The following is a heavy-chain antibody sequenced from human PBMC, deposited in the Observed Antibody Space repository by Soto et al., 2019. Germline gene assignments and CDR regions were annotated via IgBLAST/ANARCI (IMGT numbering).Heavy chain of an antibody. V-gene: IGHV3-23*01. CDR3: AKTTTNYYYYYYMDV. CDR1: GFTFSSYA. D-gene: IGHD1-26*01. Sequence: PGGSLRLSCAASGFTFSSYAMSWVRQAPGKGLEWVSGISGSGGSTHYADSVKGRFTIARDNSKNTLYLQMNSLRAEDTAVYYCAKTTTNYYYYYYMDVWGKGTTVTVSS. CDR2: ISGSGGST. J-gene: IGHJ6*03.